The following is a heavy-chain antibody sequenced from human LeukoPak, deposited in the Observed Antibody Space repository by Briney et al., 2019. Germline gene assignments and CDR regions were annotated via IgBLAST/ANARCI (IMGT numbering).Heavy chain of an antibody. CDR2: IGTAGDT. D-gene: IGHD1-26*01. J-gene: IGHJ4*02. CDR3: AASLVGALHQ. V-gene: IGHV3-13*01. CDR1: GFTVSDYD. Sequence: GGSLRLSCAASGFTVSDYDMHWVRQPTGKPLEWVLVIGTAGDTYYPGSVKGRFTISRETAKNSLYLQMNSLRAGDTAMYYCAASLVGALHQWGQGTLVTVSS.